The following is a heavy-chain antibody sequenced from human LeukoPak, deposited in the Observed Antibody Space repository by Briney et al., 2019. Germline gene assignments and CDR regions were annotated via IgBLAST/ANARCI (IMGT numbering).Heavy chain of an antibody. Sequence: KPSETLSLTCTVSGGSISSSTYYWGWIRQPPGKGLEWIGTIHYSGSTYYNPSLRSRLNISIDTSKNQFSLKLTSVTAADTAVYYCAREITIFGTVVGFDTWGPGTVVTVSS. CDR3: AREITIFGTVVGFDT. V-gene: IGHV4-39*07. J-gene: IGHJ5*02. CDR1: GGSISSSTYY. D-gene: IGHD3-3*01. CDR2: IHYSGST.